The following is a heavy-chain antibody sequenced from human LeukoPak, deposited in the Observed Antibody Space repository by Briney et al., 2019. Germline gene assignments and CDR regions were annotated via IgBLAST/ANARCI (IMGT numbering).Heavy chain of an antibody. D-gene: IGHD3-10*01. V-gene: IGHV3-23*01. CDR1: GFTFSSYA. J-gene: IGHJ1*01. CDR2: ISGSGGST. CDR3: AKGDPLWLGELLYFQH. Sequence: PGGSLRLSCAASGFTFSSYAMSWVRQAPGKGLEWVSAISGSGGSTYYADSVKGRFTISRDNSKNTLYLQMNSLRAEDTAVYYCAKGDPLWLGELLYFQHWGQGTLVTVSS.